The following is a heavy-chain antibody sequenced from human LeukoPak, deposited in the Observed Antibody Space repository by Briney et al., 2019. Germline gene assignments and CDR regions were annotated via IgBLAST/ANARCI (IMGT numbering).Heavy chain of an antibody. CDR2: IYTSGST. CDR3: ARDRAGRRPSITMVRGVIIYYYYYMDV. D-gene: IGHD3-10*01. V-gene: IGHV4-61*02. J-gene: IGHJ6*03. CDR1: GGSISSGSYY. Sequence: PSETLSLTCTVSGGSISSGSYYWSWIRQPAGKGLEWIGRIYTSGSTNYNPSLKSRVTMSVDTSKNQFSLKLSSVTAADTAVYYCARDRAGRRPSITMVRGVIIYYYYYMDVWGKGTTVTVSS.